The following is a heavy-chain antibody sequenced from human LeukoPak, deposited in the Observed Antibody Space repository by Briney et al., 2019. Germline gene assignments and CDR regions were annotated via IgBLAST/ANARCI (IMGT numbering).Heavy chain of an antibody. CDR1: GGRFSYYG. Sequence: SSVKVPCKASGGRFSYYGLTLVRLAPGPGFEWIGVIIPFFCTTNYAQKFQGRVTSTADESTTTAYMELSSLRFEDTAVYYCGRGPLKQQLVKPDPDYYYYMDVWGNGTTVTVSS. CDR3: GRGPLKQQLVKPDPDYYYYMDV. V-gene: IGHV1-69*01. D-gene: IGHD6-13*01. CDR2: IIPFFCTT. J-gene: IGHJ6*03.